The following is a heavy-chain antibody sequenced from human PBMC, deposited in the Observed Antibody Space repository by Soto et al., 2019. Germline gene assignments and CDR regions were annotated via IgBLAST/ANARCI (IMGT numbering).Heavy chain of an antibody. J-gene: IGHJ4*02. CDR1: GGSISSYY. CDR2: IYYSGST. Sequence: SETLSLTCTVSGGSISSYYWSWIRQPPGKGLEWIGYIYYSGSTNYNPSLKSRVTISVDTSKNQFSLKLSSVTAADTAVYYCAREAYGDYAYFDYWGQGTLVTVSS. CDR3: AREAYGDYAYFDY. D-gene: IGHD4-17*01. V-gene: IGHV4-59*01.